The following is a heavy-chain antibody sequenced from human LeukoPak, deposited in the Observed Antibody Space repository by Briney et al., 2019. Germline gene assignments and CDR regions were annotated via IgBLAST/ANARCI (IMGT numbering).Heavy chain of an antibody. D-gene: IGHD3-22*01. CDR3: ARRDYYDSSGYYSAYNWFDP. CDR2: IIPIFGTA. J-gene: IGHJ5*02. CDR1: GYTFTGYY. V-gene: IGHV1-69*13. Sequence: GASVKVSCKASGYTFTGYYMHWVRQAPGQGLEWMGGIIPIFGTANYAQKFQGRVTITADESTSTAYMELSSLRSEDTAVYYCARRDYYDSSGYYSAYNWFDPWGQGTLVTVSS.